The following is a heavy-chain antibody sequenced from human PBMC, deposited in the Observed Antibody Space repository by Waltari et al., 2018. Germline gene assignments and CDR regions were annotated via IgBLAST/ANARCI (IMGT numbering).Heavy chain of an antibody. Sequence: QLQLQESGPGLVKPSETLSLTCTVSGGSISSSSYYWGWIRQPPGKGLEWIGSNYYSGSTYSNPSLKSRVTISVDTSKNQFSLKLSSVTAADTAVYYCARERELRFPDYWGQGTLVTVSS. CDR2: NYYSGST. V-gene: IGHV4-39*07. J-gene: IGHJ4*02. CDR3: ARERELRFPDY. D-gene: IGHD1-7*01. CDR1: GGSISSSSYY.